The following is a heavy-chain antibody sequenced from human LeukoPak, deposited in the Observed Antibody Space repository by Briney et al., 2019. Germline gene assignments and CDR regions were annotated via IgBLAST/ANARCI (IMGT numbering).Heavy chain of an antibody. D-gene: IGHD6-19*01. V-gene: IGHV3-9*01. J-gene: IGHJ4*02. CDR2: ISWNSGSI. CDR1: GFTFDDYA. CDR3: AKGSSDWSGPTGVFDY. Sequence: GGSLRLSCAASGFTFDDYAMHWVRQAPGKGLEWVSGISWNSGSIGYADSVKGRFTISRDNSKNTLYLQMNSLRVDDTAVYYCAKGSSDWSGPTGVFDYWGQGTLVTGSS.